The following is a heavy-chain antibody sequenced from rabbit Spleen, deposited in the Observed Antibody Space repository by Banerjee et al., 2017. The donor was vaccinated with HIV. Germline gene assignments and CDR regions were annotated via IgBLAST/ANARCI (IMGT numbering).Heavy chain of an antibody. D-gene: IGHD4-2*01. CDR1: GFDFSSNYM. Sequence: EQLKESGGGLVQPGGSLKLSCEVSGFDFSSNYMSWVRQAPGKGLEWIGYIDPFFGTTYYANWVNGRFTISKTSSTTVTLQMTSLTAADTATYFCARWDAGDRGLKLWGQGTLVTVS. V-gene: IGHV1S45*01. CDR2: IDPFFGTT. CDR3: ARWDAGDRGLKL. J-gene: IGHJ3*01.